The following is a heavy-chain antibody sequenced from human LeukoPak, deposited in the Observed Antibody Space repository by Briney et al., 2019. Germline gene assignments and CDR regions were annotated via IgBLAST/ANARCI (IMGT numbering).Heavy chain of an antibody. J-gene: IGHJ6*04. D-gene: IGHD3-10*01. CDR2: INSDGSST. CDR3: ARDRRIWFGELLFLP. Sequence: PGGSLRLSCAASGFTFSSYWMHWVRQAPGKGLVWVSRINSDGSSTSYADSVKGRFTISRDNAKNTLYLQMNSLRAEDTAVYYCARDRRIWFGELLFLPWGKGTTVTVSS. CDR1: GFTFSSYW. V-gene: IGHV3-74*01.